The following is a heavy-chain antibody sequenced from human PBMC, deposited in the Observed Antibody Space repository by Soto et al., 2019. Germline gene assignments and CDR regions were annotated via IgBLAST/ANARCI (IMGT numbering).Heavy chain of an antibody. CDR2: IWYDGNKK. CDR1: GFTFRSFA. V-gene: IGHV3-33*01. D-gene: IGHD3-10*01. Sequence: GGSLRLSCAASGFTFRSFAMHWVRQAPGKGLEWVAGIWYDGNKKNYGDSVKGRFTISRDNSKNSLYLQMNSLRAEDTSVYYCARDIYGSGSLPYYYYMDVWGRGTTVTVSS. J-gene: IGHJ6*03. CDR3: ARDIYGSGSLPYYYYMDV.